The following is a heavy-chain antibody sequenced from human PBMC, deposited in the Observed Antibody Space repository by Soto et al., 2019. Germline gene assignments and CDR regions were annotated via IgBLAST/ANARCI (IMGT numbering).Heavy chain of an antibody. Sequence: PSETLSLTCTASGGSISSSSYYWGWIRQPPGKGLEWIGSIYYSGSTYYNPSLKSRVTISVDTSKNQFSLKLSSVTAADTAVYYCARLSAVAGTRNWFDPWGQGTLVTVSS. V-gene: IGHV4-39*01. CDR2: IYYSGST. CDR3: ARLSAVAGTRNWFDP. D-gene: IGHD6-19*01. J-gene: IGHJ5*02. CDR1: GGSISSSSYY.